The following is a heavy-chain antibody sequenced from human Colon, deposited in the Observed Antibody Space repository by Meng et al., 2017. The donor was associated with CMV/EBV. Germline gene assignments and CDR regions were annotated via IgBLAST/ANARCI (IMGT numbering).Heavy chain of an antibody. CDR1: GGTFITYP. CDR2: IIPILNRP. CDR3: ARNLGQNWNFEALDS. J-gene: IGHJ4*02. D-gene: IGHD1-7*01. Sequence: SVKVSCKASGGTFITYPITWVRQAPGQGLEWMGRIIPILNRPDYAQSFQGRVSITADKSTSTAYMELSSLRSEDTAVYYCARNLGQNWNFEALDSWGQGTLVTVSS. V-gene: IGHV1-69*02.